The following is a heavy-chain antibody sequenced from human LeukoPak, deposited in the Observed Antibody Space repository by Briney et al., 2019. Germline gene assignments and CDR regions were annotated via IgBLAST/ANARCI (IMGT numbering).Heavy chain of an antibody. CDR3: ARADSSGYYLVGGFDI. D-gene: IGHD3-22*01. CDR2: IYSGGTT. CDR1: GFTVSDHY. J-gene: IGHJ3*02. Sequence: PGGSLRLSCAASGFTVSDHYMSWVRQAPGQGLESVSLIYSGGTTLYADSVKGRFTISRDNAKNSLFLQMDSLRADDTAVYYCARADSSGYYLVGGFDIWGQGTIVTVSS. V-gene: IGHV3-66*01.